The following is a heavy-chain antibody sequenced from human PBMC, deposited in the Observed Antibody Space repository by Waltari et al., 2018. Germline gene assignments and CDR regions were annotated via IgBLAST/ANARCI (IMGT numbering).Heavy chain of an antibody. CDR1: GFTFSSYA. CDR2: IYSGGST. D-gene: IGHD6-13*01. J-gene: IGHJ4*02. V-gene: IGHV3-23*03. CDR3: AQLVTPYYFDY. Sequence: EVQLLESGGGLVQPGGSLRLSCAASGFTFSSYAMSWVRQAPGKGLEWVSVIYSGGSTYYADSVKGRFTISRDNSKNTLYLQMNSLRAEDTAVYYCAQLVTPYYFDYWGQGTLVTVS.